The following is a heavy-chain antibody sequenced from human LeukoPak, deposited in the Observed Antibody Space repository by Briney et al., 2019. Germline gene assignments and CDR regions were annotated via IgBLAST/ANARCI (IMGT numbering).Heavy chain of an antibody. CDR1: GDSVSSNRVT. Sequence: SQTLSLTCAISGDSVSSNRVTWNWIRQSPSRGLEWLGRTYYRSKWYYDYAVSVRVRISVNHATSKIQFSLHLNSVTPEDAAVYYCARRLTQYDCFDPWGQGILVTVSS. CDR3: ARRLTQYDCFDP. V-gene: IGHV6-1*01. CDR2: TYYRSKWYY. D-gene: IGHD2-2*01. J-gene: IGHJ5*02.